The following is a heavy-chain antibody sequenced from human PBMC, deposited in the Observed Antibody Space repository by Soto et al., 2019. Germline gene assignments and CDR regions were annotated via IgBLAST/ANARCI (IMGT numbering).Heavy chain of an antibody. CDR1: GFTFSDYY. CDR2: ISSSGSTI. D-gene: IGHD6-13*01. J-gene: IGHJ4*02. Sequence: GGSLRLSCAASGFTFSDYYMSWIRQAPGKGLEWVSYISSSGSTIYYADSVKGRFTISRDNAKNSLYLQMNSLRAEDTAVYYCARDLRIAAAEQTFDYWGQGTLVTVSS. CDR3: ARDLRIAAAEQTFDY. V-gene: IGHV3-11*01.